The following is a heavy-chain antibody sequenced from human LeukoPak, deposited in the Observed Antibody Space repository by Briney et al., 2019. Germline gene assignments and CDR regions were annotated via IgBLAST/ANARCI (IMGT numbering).Heavy chain of an antibody. CDR1: GLTFSSYE. CDR2: KSYDGSDK. D-gene: IGHD2-2*01. Sequence: GGSLRLSCAASGLTFSSYEMNWVRQAPGKGLEWVAVKSYDGSDKYYADSVKGRFTISRDNSKNTLFLQMNSLRAEDRAVYYCAKDSLRTVPKASFDSWGQGTLVTVSS. V-gene: IGHV3-30*04. CDR3: AKDSLRTVPKASFDS. J-gene: IGHJ4*02.